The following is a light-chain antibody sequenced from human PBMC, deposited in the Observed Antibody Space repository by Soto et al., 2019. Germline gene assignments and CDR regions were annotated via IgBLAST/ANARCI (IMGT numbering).Light chain of an antibody. V-gene: IGKV3-20*01. Sequence: ETVATLSAGTLSLYKRERVPLSCMTSQSAPSSNLAWYQQKPGQAPRLLIYGASSRATGIPDRFSGSGSGTDFTLTISRVEPEDFAVYYCHQYGSSPWTLGQGSKVDI. CDR1: QSAPSSN. CDR3: HQYGSSPWT. CDR2: GAS. J-gene: IGKJ1*01.